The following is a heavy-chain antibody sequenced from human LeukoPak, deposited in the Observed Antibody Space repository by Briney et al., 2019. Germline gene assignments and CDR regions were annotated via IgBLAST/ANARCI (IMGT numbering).Heavy chain of an antibody. Sequence: SETLSLTCTIAGGSISNFSYYWGWIRQPPGKGLEWIGSVFYSGSTYYNPSLKSRVTISIDTYKNHFSLKLNSVTAADTAVYYCARVRCSGGSCPYYYYYYYMDVWGKGTTVTVSS. CDR3: ARVRCSGGSCPYYYYYYYMDV. J-gene: IGHJ6*03. CDR2: VFYSGST. D-gene: IGHD2-15*01. CDR1: GGSISNFSYY. V-gene: IGHV4-39*07.